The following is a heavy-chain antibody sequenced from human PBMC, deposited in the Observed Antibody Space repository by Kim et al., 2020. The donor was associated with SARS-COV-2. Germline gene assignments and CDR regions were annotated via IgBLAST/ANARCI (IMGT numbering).Heavy chain of an antibody. V-gene: IGHV5-51*01. D-gene: IGHD6-13*01. CDR3: ARVQGSSWQRPRWFDP. CDR2: IYPGDSDT. Sequence: GESLKISCKGSGYSFTSYWIGWVRQMPGKGLEWMGIIYPGDSDTRYSPSFQGQVTISADKSISTAYLQWSSLKASDTAMYYCARVQGSSWQRPRWFDPWGQGTLVTVSS. CDR1: GYSFTSYW. J-gene: IGHJ5*02.